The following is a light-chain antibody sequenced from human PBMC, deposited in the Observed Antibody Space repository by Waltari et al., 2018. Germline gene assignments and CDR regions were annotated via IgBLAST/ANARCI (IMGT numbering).Light chain of an antibody. Sequence: AIRITQSPSSLSASTGDRVTITCRASQGISRYFAWYQQKPGKAPKLLIYAASTLQSGVPSRFSGSGSGTDFTLTISCLQSEDFATYYCQQYYSYPGAFGQGTKVEIK. CDR3: QQYYSYPGA. V-gene: IGKV1-8*01. J-gene: IGKJ1*01. CDR1: QGISRY. CDR2: AAS.